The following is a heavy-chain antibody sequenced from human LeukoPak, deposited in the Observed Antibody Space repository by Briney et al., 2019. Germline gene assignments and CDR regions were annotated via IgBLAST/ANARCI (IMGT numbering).Heavy chain of an antibody. V-gene: IGHV4-59*08. J-gene: IGHJ6*02. CDR1: GGSISTYY. D-gene: IGHD3-10*01. CDR3: TRRGNYSPAGMDV. Sequence: SETLSLTCAVSGGSISTYYWSWVRQPPGKGLEWIGYIFRSGSTNYNPSLKSRVSISLDTSKSQFSLGLSSVTAADTAVYYCTRRGNYSPAGMDVWGQGTTVIVSS. CDR2: IFRSGST.